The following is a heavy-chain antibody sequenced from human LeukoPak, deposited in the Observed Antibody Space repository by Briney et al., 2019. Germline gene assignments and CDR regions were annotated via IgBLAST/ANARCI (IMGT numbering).Heavy chain of an antibody. V-gene: IGHV4-39*01. CDR3: ARAFDWLSKGSFDI. CDR2: IYYSGST. Sequence: PSETLSLTCTVSGGSISSSSYYWGWIRQPPGKGLEWIGSIYYSGSTYYNPSLKSRVTISVDTSKNQFSLKLSSVTAADTAVYYCARAFDWLSKGSFDIWGQGTTVTVSS. D-gene: IGHD3-9*01. CDR1: GGSISSSSYY. J-gene: IGHJ3*02.